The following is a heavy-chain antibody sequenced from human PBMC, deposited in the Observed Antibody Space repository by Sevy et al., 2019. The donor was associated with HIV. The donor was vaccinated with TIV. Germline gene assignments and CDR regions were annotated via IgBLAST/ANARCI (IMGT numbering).Heavy chain of an antibody. Sequence: GGSLRLSCEASGFTFSDHGMNWVRQAPGKGLEWVALISFDGSVKYYADSVKGRFTISRDNSKNTLYLQTTGLRVEDTAVYYCARGESGGDYGMDVWGQGTTVTVSS. J-gene: IGHJ6*02. V-gene: IGHV3-30*03. CDR3: ARGESGGDYGMDV. CDR1: GFTFSDHG. CDR2: ISFDGSVK. D-gene: IGHD3-16*01.